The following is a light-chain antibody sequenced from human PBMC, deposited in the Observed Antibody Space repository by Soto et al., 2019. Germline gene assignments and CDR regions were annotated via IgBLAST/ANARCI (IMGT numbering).Light chain of an antibody. CDR1: QSVISSY. V-gene: IGKV3-20*01. Sequence: EIVLTQSPGTLSLSPGERATLSCRASQSVISSYLAWYQQKPGQAPRLLIYGASSRATGIPDRFNGSGSGTDFTLTISRLEPDDFAVYYCQQYGSSQTFGQGTKGEIK. J-gene: IGKJ1*01. CDR3: QQYGSSQT. CDR2: GAS.